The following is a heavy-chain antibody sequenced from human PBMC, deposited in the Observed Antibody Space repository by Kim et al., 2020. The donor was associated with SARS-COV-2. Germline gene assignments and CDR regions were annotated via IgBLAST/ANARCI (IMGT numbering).Heavy chain of an antibody. CDR2: IYYSVST. CDR3: ARETLVITGTDYYYYGMDV. Sequence: SETLSLTCTVSGGSISSYYWSWIRQPPGKGLEWIGYIYYSVSTNYNPSLKSRVTISVDTSKNQFSLKLSSVTAADTAVYYCARETLVITGTDYYYYGMDVWGQGTTVTVSS. J-gene: IGHJ6*02. D-gene: IGHD1-20*01. V-gene: IGHV4-59*01. CDR1: GGSISSYY.